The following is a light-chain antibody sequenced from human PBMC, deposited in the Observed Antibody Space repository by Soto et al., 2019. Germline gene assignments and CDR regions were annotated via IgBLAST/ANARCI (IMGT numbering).Light chain of an antibody. CDR3: SSYTSSSTYV. J-gene: IGLJ1*01. CDR1: SSDVGSYNL. V-gene: IGLV2-14*02. CDR2: EVS. Sequence: QSALTQPASVSGSPGQSITISCSGTSSDVGSYNLVSWYQQHPGKAPKLIIYEVSNRPSGVSNRFSGSKSGNTASLTISGLRSEDEADYYCSSYTSSSTYVFGTGTKLTVL.